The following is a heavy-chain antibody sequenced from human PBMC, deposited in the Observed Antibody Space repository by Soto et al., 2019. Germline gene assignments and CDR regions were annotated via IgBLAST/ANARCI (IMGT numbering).Heavy chain of an antibody. CDR3: ARVSGYDFWSGYPSEAFDY. CDR1: GYTFTSYA. D-gene: IGHD3-3*01. J-gene: IGHJ4*02. Sequence: ASVKVSCKASGYTFTSYAMHWVRQAPRQRLEWMGWINAGNGNTKYSQKFQGRVTITRDTSASTAYMELSSLRSEDTAVYYCARVSGYDFWSGYPSEAFDYWGQGTLVTVSS. CDR2: INAGNGNT. V-gene: IGHV1-3*01.